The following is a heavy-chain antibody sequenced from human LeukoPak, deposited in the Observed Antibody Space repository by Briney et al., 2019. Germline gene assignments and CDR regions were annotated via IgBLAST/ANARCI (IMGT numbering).Heavy chain of an antibody. CDR2: ISSSGSTI. V-gene: IGHV3-11*04. Sequence: GGSLRLSCAASGFTFSDYYMSWIRQAPGKGLEWVSYISSSGSTIYYADSVKGRFTISRDNAKNSLYLQMNSLRAEDTAVYYCARSYYYDSSGYYYYPKKPYYYYGMDVWGQGTTVTVSS. CDR1: GFTFSDYY. J-gene: IGHJ6*02. D-gene: IGHD3-22*01. CDR3: ARSYYYDSSGYYYYPKKPYYYYGMDV.